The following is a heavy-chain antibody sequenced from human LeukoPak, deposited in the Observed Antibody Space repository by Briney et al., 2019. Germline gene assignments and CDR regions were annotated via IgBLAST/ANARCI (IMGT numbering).Heavy chain of an antibody. D-gene: IGHD3-22*01. CDR3: ARGIYYYDSNGYHPFDY. CDR2: IYSDAST. Sequence: GGSLRLSCAASGFTVSSNYMSWVRQAPGKGLEWDSVIYSDASTYYADSVKGRFTISRDNSKKTLYLQMNSLRAEDTAVYYCARGIYYYDSNGYHPFDYWGQGTLVTVSS. V-gene: IGHV3-66*02. J-gene: IGHJ4*02. CDR1: GFTVSSNY.